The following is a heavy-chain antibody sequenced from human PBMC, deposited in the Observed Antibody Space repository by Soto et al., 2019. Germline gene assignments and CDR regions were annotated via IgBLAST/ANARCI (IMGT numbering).Heavy chain of an antibody. J-gene: IGHJ2*01. Sequence: SETLSLTCTVSGGFISGNYWNWIRQPPGKGLEWIGYIHHSGSTNDNPSLKSRITISVDTSKNQFSLKLSSVTAADTAVYYCARSGHGDPYWYFDVWGRGTLVTVSS. V-gene: IGHV4-59*01. CDR1: GGFISGNY. CDR3: ARSGHGDPYWYFDV. D-gene: IGHD3-10*01. CDR2: IHHSGST.